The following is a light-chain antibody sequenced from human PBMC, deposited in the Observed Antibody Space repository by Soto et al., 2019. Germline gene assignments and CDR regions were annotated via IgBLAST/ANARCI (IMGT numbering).Light chain of an antibody. V-gene: IGKV3-20*01. Sequence: EIVLTQSPGTLSLSPGERATLSCRASQSVSSSYLAGYQQKPGQAPRLLIYGASSRATGIPDRFSGSGSGTAFTVTISRLEPEDFAVYYCQQYGSSPQTFGQGTKVEIQ. CDR1: QSVSSSY. CDR2: GAS. J-gene: IGKJ1*01. CDR3: QQYGSSPQT.